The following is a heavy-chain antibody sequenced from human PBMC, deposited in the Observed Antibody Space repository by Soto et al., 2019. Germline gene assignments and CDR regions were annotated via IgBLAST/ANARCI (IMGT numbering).Heavy chain of an antibody. D-gene: IGHD3-22*01. CDR1: RFSLRTSGMC. V-gene: IGHV2-70*01. CDR2: IDWDDDK. Sequence: PPLVNPTQSLRLTCTVSRFSLRTSGMCVSLLRQPPGKALEWLALIDWDDDKYYSTSLKTRLTISKDTSKNQVVLTMTNMDPVDTATYYCARMLYYDSSGYYSHWGQGNLVNVSS. J-gene: IGHJ4*02. CDR3: ARMLYYDSSGYYSH.